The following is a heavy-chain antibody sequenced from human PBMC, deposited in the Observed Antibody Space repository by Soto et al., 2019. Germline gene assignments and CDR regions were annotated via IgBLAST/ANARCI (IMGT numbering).Heavy chain of an antibody. CDR2: IIPIFGTA. CDR3: ARGGAGLYFDWLVGGNYYYGMDV. CDR1: GGTFSSYA. Sequence: ASVKVSCKASGGTFSSYAISWVRQAPGQGLEWMGGIIPIFGTANYAQKFQGRVTITADESTSTAYMELSSLRSEDSGVYYCARGGAGLYFDWLVGGNYYYGMDVWGQGTTVTVSS. V-gene: IGHV1-69*13. D-gene: IGHD3-9*01. J-gene: IGHJ6*02.